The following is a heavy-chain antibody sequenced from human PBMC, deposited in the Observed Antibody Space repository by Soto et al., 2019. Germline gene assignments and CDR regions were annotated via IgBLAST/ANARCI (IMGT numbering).Heavy chain of an antibody. CDR2: LIPNFDTP. J-gene: IGHJ6*02. V-gene: IGHV1-69*01. CDR3: AVVMVREILIVESSGMHV. CDR1: GGTFNNYA. Sequence: QVQLVQSGAEVKKPGSSVKVSCKTSGGTFNNYAISWVRQAPGQGLEWMGGLIPNFDTPNYAQKFQDRLTIIADESTSTVPIDLRSLRSDDTAVYYCAVVMVREILIVESSGMHVWGQGTTVTVSS. D-gene: IGHD3-10*01.